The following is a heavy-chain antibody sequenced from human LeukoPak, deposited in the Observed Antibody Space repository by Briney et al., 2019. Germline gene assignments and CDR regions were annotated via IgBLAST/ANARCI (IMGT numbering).Heavy chain of an antibody. V-gene: IGHV3-66*02. CDR3: ARDASNDFWSGYFRH. J-gene: IGHJ1*01. CDR1: GFTVSSNY. Sequence: PGGSPRLSCAASGFTVSSNYMSWVRQAPGKGLEWGFVIYSGGSTYYADSVKGRFTISRDNSKNTLYLQMNSLRAEDTAVYYCARDASNDFWSGYFRHWGQGTLVTVSS. D-gene: IGHD3-3*01. CDR2: IYSGGST.